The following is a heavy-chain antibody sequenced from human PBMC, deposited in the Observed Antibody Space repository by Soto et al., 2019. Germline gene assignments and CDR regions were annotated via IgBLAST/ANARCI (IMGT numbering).Heavy chain of an antibody. J-gene: IGHJ4*02. CDR2: ISYDGSKK. V-gene: IGHV3-30*18. Sequence: QVQLVESGGGVVQPGRSLRLSCAASGFTFSSYGMHWLRQAPGEGLEWVAVISYDGSKKYYADSVKGRFTISRDNSKNTLYLQMNSLRAEDTAVYYCAKDRRYSDSSGYDYFDYWGRGSLVTVSS. D-gene: IGHD3-22*01. CDR3: AKDRRYSDSSGYDYFDY. CDR1: GFTFSSYG.